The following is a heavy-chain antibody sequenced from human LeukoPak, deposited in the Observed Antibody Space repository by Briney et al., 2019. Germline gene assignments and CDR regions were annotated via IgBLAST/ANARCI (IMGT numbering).Heavy chain of an antibody. D-gene: IGHD3-3*01. CDR2: IKSKTDGGTT. V-gene: IGHV3-15*01. CDR1: GFTFSNAW. J-gene: IGHJ4*02. CDR3: TTDHRITIFGVVSYFDY. Sequence: GGSLRLSCAASGFTFSNAWMSWVRQAPGKGLEWVGRIKSKTDGGTTDYAAPVKGRFTISRDDSKNTLYLQMNSLKTEDTAVYYCTTDHRITIFGVVSYFDYWGQETLVTVSS.